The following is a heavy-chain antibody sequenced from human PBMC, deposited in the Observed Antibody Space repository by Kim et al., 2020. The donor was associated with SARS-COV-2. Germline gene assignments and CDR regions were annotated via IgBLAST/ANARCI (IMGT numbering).Heavy chain of an antibody. J-gene: IGHJ5*02. V-gene: IGHV1-46*01. CDR2: INPSGGST. CDR1: GYTFTSYY. CDR3: ARDFRLLGYSSGWYRGDWFDP. D-gene: IGHD6-19*01. Sequence: ASVKVSCKASGYTFTSYYMHWVRQAPGQGLEWMGIINPSGGSTSYAQKFQGRVTMTRDTSTSTVYMELSSLRSEDTAVYYCARDFRLLGYSSGWYRGDWFDPWGQGTLVTVSS.